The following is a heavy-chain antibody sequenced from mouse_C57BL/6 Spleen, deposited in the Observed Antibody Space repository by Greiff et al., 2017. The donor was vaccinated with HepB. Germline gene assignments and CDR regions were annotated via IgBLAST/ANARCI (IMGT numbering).Heavy chain of an antibody. D-gene: IGHD2-4*01. Sequence: EVQLQQSGPELVKPGASVKISCKASGYTFTDYYMNWVKQSHGKSLEWIGDINPNNGGTSYNQKFKGKATLTVDKSSSPAYMELRSLTSEDSAVYYCARGDYPYYAMDYWGQGTSVTVSS. V-gene: IGHV1-26*01. CDR1: GYTFTDYY. J-gene: IGHJ4*01. CDR2: INPNNGGT. CDR3: ARGDYPYYAMDY.